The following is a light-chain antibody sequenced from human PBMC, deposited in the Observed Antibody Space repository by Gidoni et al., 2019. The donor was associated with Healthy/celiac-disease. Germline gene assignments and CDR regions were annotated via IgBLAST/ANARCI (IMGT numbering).Light chain of an antibody. V-gene: IGKV3-20*01. CDR3: QQYGSSPVA. J-gene: IGKJ1*01. CDR1: QSVSSSY. CDR2: GAS. Sequence: EIVLTQSPGTLSLSPGERATLPCRASQSVSSSYLAWYQQKPGQAPRLLIYGASSRATGIPDRFSGSGSGTDFTLTISRLEPEDFAVYYCQQYGSSPVAFGQGTKVEIK.